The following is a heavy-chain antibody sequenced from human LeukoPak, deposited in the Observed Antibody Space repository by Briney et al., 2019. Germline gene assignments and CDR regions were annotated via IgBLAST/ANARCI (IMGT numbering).Heavy chain of an antibody. J-gene: IGHJ4*02. D-gene: IGHD6-13*01. Sequence: PGGSLRLSCAASGFTFRSYGMHWVRRAPDKGLEWVAVIWDDGSKTFHADSVRGRFTISRDNSKDTLYLQMNDLRAEDTAVYYCTKDRGSRWFGPIDYWGQGTLVAVSS. CDR1: GFTFRSYG. V-gene: IGHV3-33*06. CDR2: IWDDGSKT. CDR3: TKDRGSRWFGPIDY.